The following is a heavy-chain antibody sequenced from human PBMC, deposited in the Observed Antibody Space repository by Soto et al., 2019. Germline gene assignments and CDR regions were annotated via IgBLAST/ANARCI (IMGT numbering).Heavy chain of an antibody. D-gene: IGHD6-19*01. CDR2: IKQDGSET. J-gene: IGHJ4*02. CDR1: GFTFSSYW. CDR3: ARVDDSAWYTRDY. V-gene: IGHV3-7*01. Sequence: PGGSLRLSCGASGFTFSSYWMNWVRQAPGKGLEWVANIKQDGSETSYVDSVKGRFTISRDNAKNSLYLQMNSLRAEDTAVYYCARVDDSAWYTRDYWGQGTLVTVPQ.